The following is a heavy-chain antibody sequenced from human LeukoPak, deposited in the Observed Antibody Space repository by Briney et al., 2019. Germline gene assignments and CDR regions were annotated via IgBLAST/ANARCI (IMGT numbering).Heavy chain of an antibody. Sequence: GGSLRLSCAASGFTFSSYWMHWVRQAPGKGLVWVSRINSDGSSTSYADSVKGRFTISRDNAKNTLYLQINSLRAEDTAVYYCARVSIAVAVHFDYWGQGTLVTVSS. V-gene: IGHV3-74*01. CDR2: INSDGSST. CDR1: GFTFSSYW. J-gene: IGHJ4*02. D-gene: IGHD6-19*01. CDR3: ARVSIAVAVHFDY.